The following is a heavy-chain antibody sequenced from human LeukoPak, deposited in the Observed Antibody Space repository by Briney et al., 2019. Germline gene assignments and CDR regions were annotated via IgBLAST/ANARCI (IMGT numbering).Heavy chain of an antibody. CDR3: ARAHSGYWFRDAFDI. D-gene: IGHD5-12*01. CDR2: INPNSGGT. V-gene: IGHV1-2*02. Sequence: ASVKVSCKASGYTFTGYYMHWVRQAPGQGLEWMGWINPNSGGTNYAQKFQGRVTMTRDTSISTAYMELSRLRSDDTAVYYCARAHSGYWFRDAFDIWGQGTMVTVSS. J-gene: IGHJ3*02. CDR1: GYTFTGYY.